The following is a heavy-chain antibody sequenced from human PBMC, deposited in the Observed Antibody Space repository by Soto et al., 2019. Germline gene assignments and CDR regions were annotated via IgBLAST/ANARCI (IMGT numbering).Heavy chain of an antibody. V-gene: IGHV3-30-3*01. CDR2: ISYDGSNK. Sequence: QVQLVESGGGVVQPGRSLRLSCAASGFTFSSYAMHWVRQAPGKGLEWVAVISYDGSNKYYADSVKGRFTISRDNSKNTLYLQMNSLRAEDTAVYYCARDPVAGYFDYWGQGPLVTVSS. CDR1: GFTFSSYA. D-gene: IGHD6-19*01. CDR3: ARDPVAGYFDY. J-gene: IGHJ4*02.